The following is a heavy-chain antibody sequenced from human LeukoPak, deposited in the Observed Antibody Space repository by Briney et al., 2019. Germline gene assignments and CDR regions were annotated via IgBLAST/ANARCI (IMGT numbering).Heavy chain of an antibody. CDR1: GGSISSYY. Sequence: KPSETLSLTCTVSGGSISSYYWSWIRQPPGKGLEWIGYIYYSGSTNYNPSLKSRVTISVDTSKNQFSLKLSSVTAADTAVYYCARGRGYYDSSGYLVYWGQGTLVTVSS. J-gene: IGHJ4*02. CDR2: IYYSGST. CDR3: ARGRGYYDSSGYLVY. D-gene: IGHD3-22*01. V-gene: IGHV4-59*01.